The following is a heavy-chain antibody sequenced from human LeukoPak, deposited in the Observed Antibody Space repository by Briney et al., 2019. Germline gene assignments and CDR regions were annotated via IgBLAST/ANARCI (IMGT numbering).Heavy chain of an antibody. J-gene: IGHJ4*02. CDR1: GFTFSNYA. CDR3: VIWGDYDVLTGYYVPDY. Sequence: AGGSLRLSCVASGFTFSNYAMSWVRQAPGKGLEWVSAITGSGTNRYYADSLKGRFTTSRDNSKNTVFLQMNSLRHVDTAIYYCVIWGDYDVLTGYYVPDYWGQGTLVTVAS. V-gene: IGHV3-23*01. CDR2: ITGSGTNR. D-gene: IGHD3-9*01.